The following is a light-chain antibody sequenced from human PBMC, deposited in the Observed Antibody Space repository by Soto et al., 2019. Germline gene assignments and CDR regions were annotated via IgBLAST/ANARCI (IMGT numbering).Light chain of an antibody. CDR3: LLYYGGAQGV. V-gene: IGLV7-43*01. CDR1: TGAVTSGYY. J-gene: IGLJ3*02. Sequence: QAVVTQEPSLTVSPGGTVTLTCASSTGAVTSGYYPNWFQQKPGQAPRALMYSTSNKHSWTPARFSGSLLGGKAALTLSGVQHEDEAEYYCLLYYGGAQGVVGGGTKLTVL. CDR2: STS.